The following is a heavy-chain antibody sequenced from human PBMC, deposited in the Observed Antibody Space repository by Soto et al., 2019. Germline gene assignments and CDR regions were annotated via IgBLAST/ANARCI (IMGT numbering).Heavy chain of an antibody. V-gene: IGHV4-59*01. D-gene: IGHD6-19*01. CDR3: ARDRRGIAVAGTWDYYYYMDV. Sequence: SETLSLTCTVSGGSISSYYWSWIRQPPGKGLEWIGYIYYSGSTNYNPSLKSRVTISVDTSKNQFSLKLSSVTAADTAAYYCARDRRGIAVAGTWDYYYYMDVWGKGTTVTVSS. CDR1: GGSISSYY. J-gene: IGHJ6*03. CDR2: IYYSGST.